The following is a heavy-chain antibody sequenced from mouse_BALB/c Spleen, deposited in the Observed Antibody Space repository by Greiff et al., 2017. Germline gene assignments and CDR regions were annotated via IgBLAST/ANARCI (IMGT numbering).Heavy chain of an antibody. CDR1: GFTFSNYW. D-gene: IGHD2-3*01. Sequence: EVKLEESGGGLVQPGGSMKLSCVASGFTFSNYWMNWVRQSPEKGLEWVAEIRLKSNNYATHYAESVKGRFTISRDDSKSSVYLQMNNLRAEDTGIYYCTRGLLPAWFAYWGQGTLVTVSA. J-gene: IGHJ3*01. CDR2: IRLKSNNYAT. CDR3: TRGLLPAWFAY. V-gene: IGHV6-6*02.